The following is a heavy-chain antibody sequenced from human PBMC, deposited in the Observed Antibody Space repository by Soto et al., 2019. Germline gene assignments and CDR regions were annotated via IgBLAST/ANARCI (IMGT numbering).Heavy chain of an antibody. Sequence: QVQLQQWGAGLLKPSETLSLTCAVYGGSFSGYYWSWIRQPPGKGLEWIGEINHSGSTNYNPSLDRRVTISVDTAKNPSSLKLSSVTAADTAVYYCARYIAVAGNARGAFDYWGQGTLVTVSS. CDR2: INHSGST. CDR3: ARYIAVAGNARGAFDY. V-gene: IGHV4-34*01. J-gene: IGHJ4*02. CDR1: GGSFSGYY. D-gene: IGHD6-19*01.